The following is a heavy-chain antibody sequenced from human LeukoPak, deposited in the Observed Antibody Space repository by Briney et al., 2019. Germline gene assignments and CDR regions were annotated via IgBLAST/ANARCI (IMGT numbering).Heavy chain of an antibody. J-gene: IGHJ4*02. CDR3: AKDLYYDFWSGYFDY. Sequence: HPGGSLRLSCAASGFTFSSYGMHWVRQAPGKGLEWVAFIRYDGSNKYYADSVKGRFTISRDNSKNTLYLQMNSLRAEDTAVYYCAKDLYYDFWSGYFDYWGQGTLDTVSS. CDR2: IRYDGSNK. V-gene: IGHV3-30*02. CDR1: GFTFSSYG. D-gene: IGHD3-3*01.